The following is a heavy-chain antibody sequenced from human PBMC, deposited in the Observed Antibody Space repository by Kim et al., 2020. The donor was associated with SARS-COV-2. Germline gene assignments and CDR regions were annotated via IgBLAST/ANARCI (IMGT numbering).Heavy chain of an antibody. J-gene: IGHJ5*02. D-gene: IGHD3-16*02. CDR1: GGSIGSYY. Sequence: SETLSLTCSVSGGSIGSYYWSWIRQPPGKGLEWIGYIYYTGRTNYNPSLKSRVTISVDTSKNQLSLRLSSVTAADTAIYYCAREYRYLGAGLDPWGQGALVTVSS. CDR2: IYYTGRT. CDR3: AREYRYLGAGLDP. V-gene: IGHV4-59*13.